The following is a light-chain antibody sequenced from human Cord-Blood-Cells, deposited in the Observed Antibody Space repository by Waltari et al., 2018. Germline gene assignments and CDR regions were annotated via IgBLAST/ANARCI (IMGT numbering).Light chain of an antibody. J-gene: IGKJ2*03. CDR2: WAS. CDR3: QQYYITPYS. V-gene: IGKV4-1*01. Sequence: IVMTQSLDFLAVSLGERATIHCTSRQRVLYSSNNKNYLPWYQQKTGHPPKLLIYWASTRESGVPDRFSGSGSGTDFTLTSSSLQAEDVAVYYCQQYYITPYSFGQGTKLEIK. CDR1: QRVLYSSNNKNY.